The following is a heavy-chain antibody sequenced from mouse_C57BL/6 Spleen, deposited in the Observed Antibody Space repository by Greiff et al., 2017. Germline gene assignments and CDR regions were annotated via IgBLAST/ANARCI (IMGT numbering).Heavy chain of an antibody. J-gene: IGHJ2*01. V-gene: IGHV1-82*01. D-gene: IGHD2-4*01. CDR3: ARIGRLRHFDY. Sequence: QVQLQQSGPELVKPGASVKISCKASGYAFSSSWMNWVKQRPGKGLEWIGRIYPGDGDTNYNGKFKGKATLTADKSSSTAYMQLSSLTSEDSAVYFCARIGRLRHFDYWGQGTTLTVSS. CDR2: IYPGDGDT. CDR1: GYAFSSSW.